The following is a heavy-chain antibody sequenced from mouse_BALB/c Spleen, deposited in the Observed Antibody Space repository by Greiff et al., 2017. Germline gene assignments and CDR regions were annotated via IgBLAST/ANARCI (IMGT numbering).Heavy chain of an antibody. J-gene: IGHJ3*01. CDR1: GFNIKDSY. CDR3: ARERGNCEFAY. CDR2: IDPANGNT. V-gene: IGHV14-3*02. Sequence: VQLKESGAELVKPGASVKLSCTASGFNIKDSYMHWVKQRPEQGLEWIGRIDPANGNTIYDPKFQGKATITADTSSNTAYLQLSSLTSEDTAVYYCARERGNCEFAYWGEGTLVTVSA. D-gene: IGHD2-1*01.